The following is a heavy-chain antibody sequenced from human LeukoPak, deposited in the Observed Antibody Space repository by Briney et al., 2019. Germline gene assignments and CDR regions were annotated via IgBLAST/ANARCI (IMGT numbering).Heavy chain of an antibody. D-gene: IGHD3-3*01. J-gene: IGHJ4*02. V-gene: IGHV1-2*02. CDR3: AGEMGEIGVAGTLDN. CDR1: GYSFTGHF. CDR2: INPNTGST. Sequence: GASVKVSCKASGYSFTGHFMTWVRQAPGQGLEWMGWINPNTGSTNYAQKFQGRVTMTRDTSITTAYMELNSLGSDDTAVYYCAGEMGEIGVAGTLDNWGQGTLVTVSS.